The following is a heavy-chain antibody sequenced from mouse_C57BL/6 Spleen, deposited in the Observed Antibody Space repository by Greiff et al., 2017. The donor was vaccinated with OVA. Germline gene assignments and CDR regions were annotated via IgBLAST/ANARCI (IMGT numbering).Heavy chain of an antibody. CDR1: GYAFSRSW. V-gene: IGHV1-82*01. CDR2: IYPGDGDT. CDR3: ARGFAY. J-gene: IGHJ3*01. Sequence: VQLQESGPELVKPGASVKISCKASGYAFSRSWMNWVKQRPGKGLEWIGRIYPGDGDTNYNGKFKGKATLTADKSSSTAYMQLSSLTSEDSAVYFCARGFAYWGQGTLVTVSA.